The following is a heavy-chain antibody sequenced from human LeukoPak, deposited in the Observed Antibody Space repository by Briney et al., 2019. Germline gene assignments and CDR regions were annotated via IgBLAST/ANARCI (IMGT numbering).Heavy chain of an antibody. Sequence: SETLSLTCTVSGGSISSGDYYWSWIRQPPGKGLEWIGYIYYSGSTYYNPSLKSRVTISVDTSKNQFSLKLSSVTAADTAVYYCARDRPITMVRRVGAFDIWGQGTMVTVSS. CDR1: GGSISSGDYY. D-gene: IGHD3-10*01. CDR2: IYYSGST. J-gene: IGHJ3*02. V-gene: IGHV4-30-4*01. CDR3: ARDRPITMVRRVGAFDI.